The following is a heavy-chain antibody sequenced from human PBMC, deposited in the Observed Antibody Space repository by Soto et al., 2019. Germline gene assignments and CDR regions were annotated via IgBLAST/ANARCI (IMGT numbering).Heavy chain of an antibody. J-gene: IGHJ5*02. Sequence: SETLSLTCTVSGGSVSSDDHYWSWIRQPPGKGLEWIGYIFYSGSAYYNPSLQSRVTISVDTSNNQFSLKLNSVTAADTAMYYCARSSYSYGFNLWGQGTLVTVS. V-gene: IGHV4-30-4*01. CDR3: ARSSYSYGFNL. D-gene: IGHD3-16*01. CDR2: IFYSGSA. CDR1: GGSVSSDDHY.